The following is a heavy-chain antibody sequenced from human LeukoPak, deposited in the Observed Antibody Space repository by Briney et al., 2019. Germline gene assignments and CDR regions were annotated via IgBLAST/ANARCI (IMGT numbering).Heavy chain of an antibody. CDR3: ARGKRDDFWSFWFDP. J-gene: IGHJ5*02. Sequence: GASVKVSCKASGYTFTSYGINWVRQATGQGLEWMGWMNPNSGNTGYAQKFQGRVTMTRNTSISTAYMELSSLRSEDTAVYYCARGKRDDFWSFWFDPWGQGTLVTVSS. CDR1: GYTFTSYG. D-gene: IGHD3-3*01. CDR2: MNPNSGNT. V-gene: IGHV1-8*01.